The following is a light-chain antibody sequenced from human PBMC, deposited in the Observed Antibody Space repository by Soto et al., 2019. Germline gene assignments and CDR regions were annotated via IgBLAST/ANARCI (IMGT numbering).Light chain of an antibody. Sequence: QSVLTQPASVSGSPGQSITISCTGTRSDVGKYDLVSWYQQHPGKAPKVIIYEVTKRPSGVSNRFSGSKSGNTASLTISGLQTEDEAEYYCCAYAGDNFSMLFGGGTKVTVL. J-gene: IGLJ2*01. V-gene: IGLV2-23*02. CDR1: RSDVGKYDL. CDR2: EVT. CDR3: CAYAGDNFSML.